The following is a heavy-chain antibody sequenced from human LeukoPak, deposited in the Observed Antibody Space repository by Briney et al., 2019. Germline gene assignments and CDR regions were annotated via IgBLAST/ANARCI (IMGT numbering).Heavy chain of an antibody. CDR1: GFTFSSYA. J-gene: IGHJ4*02. Sequence: QTGGSLRLSCAASGFTFSSYAMNWVRQAPGKGLEWVSASSGNGGSAYYADSVKGRFTISRDNSKNTLLLQMNSLTAEDTAVYYCAKGPYSTSRHWLDYWGQGTLVTVSS. V-gene: IGHV3-23*01. CDR3: AKGPYSTSRHWLDY. D-gene: IGHD6-13*01. CDR2: SSGNGGSA.